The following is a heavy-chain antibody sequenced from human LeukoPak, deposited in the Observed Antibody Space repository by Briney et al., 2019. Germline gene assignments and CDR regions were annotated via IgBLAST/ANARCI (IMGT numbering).Heavy chain of an antibody. CDR1: GYTFTGYY. CDR2: INPNSGGT. J-gene: IGHJ4*02. Sequence: ASVKVSCKASGYTFTGYYMHWVRQAPGQGLEWMGWINPNSGGTNYAQKFQGRVTMTRDTSISTAYMELSRLRSDDTAVYYCARGAGPRYCTNGVCYQGYFDYWGQGTLVTVSS. CDR3: ARGAGPRYCTNGVCYQGYFDY. D-gene: IGHD2-8*01. V-gene: IGHV1-2*02.